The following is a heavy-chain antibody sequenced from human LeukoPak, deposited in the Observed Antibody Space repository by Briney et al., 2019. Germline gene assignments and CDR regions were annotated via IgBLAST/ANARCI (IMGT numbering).Heavy chain of an antibody. V-gene: IGHV4-34*01. J-gene: IGHJ4*02. CDR3: VSSSTRGPFDY. Sequence: SETLSLTCAVYGESFSGYYWSWIRQPPGKGLEWIGEINHSGSTNYNPSLKSRVTISVDTSKNQFSLKLSSVTAADTAVYYCVSSSTRGPFDYWGQGTLVTVSS. CDR2: INHSGST. CDR1: GESFSGYY. D-gene: IGHD6-13*01.